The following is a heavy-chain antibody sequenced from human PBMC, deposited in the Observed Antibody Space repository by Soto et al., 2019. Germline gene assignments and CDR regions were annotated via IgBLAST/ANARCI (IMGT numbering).Heavy chain of an antibody. CDR1: GDSVSSSSVT. CDR2: TYYRSKWYN. Sequence: SQTLSLTCAISGDSVSSSSVTWNWIRQSPSRGLEWLGRTYYRSKWYNDYAESVKSRITINPDTSKNQFSLHLNSVTPEDTAIYYCARDDGIRTVDYWGQGTLVTVSS. J-gene: IGHJ4*02. V-gene: IGHV6-1*01. CDR3: ARDDGIRTVDY.